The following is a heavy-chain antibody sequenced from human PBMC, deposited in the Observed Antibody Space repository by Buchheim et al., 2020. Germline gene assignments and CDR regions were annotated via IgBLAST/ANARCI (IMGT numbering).Heavy chain of an antibody. J-gene: IGHJ5*02. CDR1: GGTFSSYT. D-gene: IGHD3-22*01. Sequence: QVHLVQSGAEVKKPGSSVKVSCKASGGTFSSYTINWVRQAPGQGLEWMGRIIPILGIANYAQKFQGRVTITADKSTSTAYMELSSLRSEDTAVYYCASYDSSGYETGWFDPWGQGTL. CDR3: ASYDSSGYETGWFDP. V-gene: IGHV1-69*02. CDR2: IIPILGIA.